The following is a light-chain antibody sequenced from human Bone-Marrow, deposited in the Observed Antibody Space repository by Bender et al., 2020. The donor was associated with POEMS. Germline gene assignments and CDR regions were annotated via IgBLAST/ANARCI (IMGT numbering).Light chain of an antibody. V-gene: IGLV2-14*03. CDR2: DVS. Sequence: QSALTQPASVSGSPGQSIAISCTGTSSDIGNYKYVSWYQHHPGKAPKLMIYDVSNRPSGGSNRFSGSKSGNTASLAISGLQSEDEADYYCAVWEDRLNGVFGGGTKLTVL. J-gene: IGLJ3*02. CDR1: SSDIGNYKY. CDR3: AVWEDRLNGV.